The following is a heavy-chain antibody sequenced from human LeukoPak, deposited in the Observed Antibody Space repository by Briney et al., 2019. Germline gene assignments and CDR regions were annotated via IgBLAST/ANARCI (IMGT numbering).Heavy chain of an antibody. J-gene: IGHJ4*02. Sequence: GGSLRLSCAPSGFTFGDFPMTWVRQAPGKGLEWVGYIRAKAYGGTTEYAASVKGRFDISRDDSKRITYLQMNRLRTDDTAVYYCTRGSGRFEFWGQGALVTVSS. CDR1: GFTFGDFP. CDR2: IRAKAYGGTT. D-gene: IGHD2-15*01. CDR3: TRGSGRFEF. V-gene: IGHV3-49*04.